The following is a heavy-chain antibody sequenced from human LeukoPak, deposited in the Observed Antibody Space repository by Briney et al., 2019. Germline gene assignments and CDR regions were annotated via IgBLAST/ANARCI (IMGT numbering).Heavy chain of an antibody. CDR1: GFTFSTYS. D-gene: IGHD3-10*01. CDR2: INYSGST. V-gene: IGHV4-39*01. J-gene: IGHJ4*02. Sequence: PGGSLRLSCAASGFTFSTYSLNWIRQPPGKGLEWIGSINYSGSTHYNPSLKSRVTISVDTSNNQFSLKVSSVTAADTAVYYCARQAIGFGEFHFDSWGQGTLVTVSS. CDR3: ARQAIGFGEFHFDS.